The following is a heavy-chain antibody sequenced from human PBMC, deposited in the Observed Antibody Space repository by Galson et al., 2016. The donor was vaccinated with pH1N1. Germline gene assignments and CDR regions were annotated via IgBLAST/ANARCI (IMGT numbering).Heavy chain of an antibody. CDR3: AGRRGGLYYFDY. CDR2: IFLGDSDT. V-gene: IGHV5-51*03. CDR1: GYSFTNYW. D-gene: IGHD2-15*01. J-gene: IGHJ4*02. Sequence: QSGAEVKKPGESLKISCEGSGYSFTNYWIGWARQMPGRGLEWMGIIFLGDSDTRYSPSFQGQVTISADKSITTAYLQWSSLKASDTAIYYCAGRRGGLYYFDYWGQGSLVTVSS.